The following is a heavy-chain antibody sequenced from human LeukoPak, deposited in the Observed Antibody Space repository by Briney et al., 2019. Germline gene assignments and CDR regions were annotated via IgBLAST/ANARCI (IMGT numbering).Heavy chain of an antibody. Sequence: GGSLRLSRAASGFTFSSYGMHWVRQAPGKGLEWVAVIWYGGSNKYYADSVKGRFTISRDNSKNTLYLQMNSLRAEDTAVYYCARDRGYCSSTSCYRDNWFDPWGQGTLVTVSS. CDR3: ARDRGYCSSTSCYRDNWFDP. CDR2: IWYGGSNK. V-gene: IGHV3-33*01. CDR1: GFTFSSYG. J-gene: IGHJ5*02. D-gene: IGHD2-2*02.